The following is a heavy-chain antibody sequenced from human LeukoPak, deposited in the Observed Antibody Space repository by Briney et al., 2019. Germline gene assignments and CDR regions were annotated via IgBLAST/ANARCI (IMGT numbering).Heavy chain of an antibody. CDR2: INHSGST. CDR1: GGSFSGYY. Sequence: PSGTLSLTCAVYGGSFSGYYWSWIRQPPGKGLEWIGEINHSGSTNYNPSLKSRVTISVDTSKNQFSLKLSSVTAADTAVYYCARGLDCSGGSCYVDYWGQGTLVTVSS. J-gene: IGHJ4*02. CDR3: ARGLDCSGGSCYVDY. D-gene: IGHD2-15*01. V-gene: IGHV4-34*01.